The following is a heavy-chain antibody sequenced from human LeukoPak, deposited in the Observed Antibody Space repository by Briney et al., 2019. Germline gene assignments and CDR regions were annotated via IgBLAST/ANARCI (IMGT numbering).Heavy chain of an antibody. CDR1: GGSIKSPTSY. CDR3: ARNTTSSPWFDP. Sequence: SETLSLTCTVSGGSIKSPTSYWSWIRQPPGKGLEWIGNIYYIGTTSYNSSLSGRVTIAVDTSKNQFSLEMASVTPGDTALYYCARNTTSSPWFDPWGQGTLVIVSS. V-gene: IGHV4-61*01. CDR2: IYYIGTT. J-gene: IGHJ5*02. D-gene: IGHD6-6*01.